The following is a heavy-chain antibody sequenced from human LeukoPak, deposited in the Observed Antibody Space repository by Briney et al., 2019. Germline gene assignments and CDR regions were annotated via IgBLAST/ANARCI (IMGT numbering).Heavy chain of an antibody. Sequence: GGSLRLSCAASGFTVSSDYMSWVRQAPGKGLEWISVIYRDGDTYYADSVKGRFTVSRDNSKNTLYLQMHSLRAEDTAVYYCAAFFYDPVYWGQGTLVTVSS. D-gene: IGHD2/OR15-2a*01. V-gene: IGHV3-66*01. CDR3: AAFFYDPVY. J-gene: IGHJ4*02. CDR2: IYRDGDT. CDR1: GFTVSSDY.